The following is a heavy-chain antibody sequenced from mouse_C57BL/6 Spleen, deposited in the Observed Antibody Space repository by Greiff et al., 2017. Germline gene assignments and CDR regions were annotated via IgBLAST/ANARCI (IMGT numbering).Heavy chain of an antibody. V-gene: IGHV1-64*01. CDR1: GYTFTSYW. CDR3: ARSRYYGSSPHWYFDV. J-gene: IGHJ1*03. CDR2: IHPNSGST. D-gene: IGHD1-1*01. Sequence: QVQLQQSGAELVKPGASVKLSCKASGYTFTSYWMHWVKQRPGQGLEWIGMIHPNSGSTNYNEKFKSKATLTVDKSSSTAYMQLSSLTSEDSAVYYCARSRYYGSSPHWYFDVWGTGTTVTISS.